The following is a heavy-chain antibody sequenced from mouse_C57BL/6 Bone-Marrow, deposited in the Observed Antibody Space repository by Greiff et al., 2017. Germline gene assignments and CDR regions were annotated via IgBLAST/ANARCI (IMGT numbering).Heavy chain of an antibody. D-gene: IGHD2-5*01. CDR3: ARPYYSNYWYFDV. CDR2: IYPGSGST. Sequence: VQLQQPGAELVKPGASVKMSCKASGYTFTSYWITWVKQRTGQGLEWIGDIYPGSGSTNYNEKFKSKATLTVDTSSSTAYMHLSSLTSEDSAVYYCARPYYSNYWYFDVWGTGTTVTVSS. V-gene: IGHV1-55*01. CDR1: GYTFTSYW. J-gene: IGHJ1*03.